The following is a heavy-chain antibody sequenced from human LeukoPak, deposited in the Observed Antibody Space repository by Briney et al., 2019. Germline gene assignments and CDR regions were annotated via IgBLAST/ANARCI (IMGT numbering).Heavy chain of an antibody. J-gene: IGHJ4*02. CDR1: GGSISSYY. CDR2: IYYSGST. CDR3: ARSGGYCGPTTCHVTNFDF. Sequence: PSETLSLTCTVSGGSISSYYWGWIRQFPGKGLEWIGSIYYSGSTYCNPSLQSRVAISVDTSKNQFSLKLNSVTAADTAMYYCARSGGYCGPTTCHVTNFDFWGQGALVTVSS. V-gene: IGHV4-39*01. D-gene: IGHD2-15*01.